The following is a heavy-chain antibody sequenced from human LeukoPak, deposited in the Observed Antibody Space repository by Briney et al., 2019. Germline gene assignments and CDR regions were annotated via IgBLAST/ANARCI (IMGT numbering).Heavy chain of an antibody. V-gene: IGHV3-74*01. CDR3: VRDRGSRAGSDY. CDR2: INSDGSST. J-gene: IGHJ4*02. D-gene: IGHD3-10*01. CDR1: GFTFSSYW. Sequence: GGSLRLSCAASGFTFSSYWMHWVRQAPGKGLVWVSRINSDGSSTSYADSVKGRFTISRDNAKNTLYLQMNNLRVEDTAVYYCVRDRGSRAGSDYWGQGTRVTVSS.